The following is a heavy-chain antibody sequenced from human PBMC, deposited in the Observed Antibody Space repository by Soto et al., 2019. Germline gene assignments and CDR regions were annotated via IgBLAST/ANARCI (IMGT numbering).Heavy chain of an antibody. V-gene: IGHV4-59*01. CDR1: GGSISSYY. CDR2: IYYSGST. CDR3: ARSLYSGSYVHFDY. D-gene: IGHD1-26*01. Sequence: QVQLQESGPGLVKPSETLSLTCTVSGGSISSYYWSWIRQPPGKGLEWIGYIYYSGSTNYNPSLKSRVTISIDTSKNPCSLKLSSVTAADTAVYYCARSLYSGSYVHFDYWGQGTLITVSS. J-gene: IGHJ4*02.